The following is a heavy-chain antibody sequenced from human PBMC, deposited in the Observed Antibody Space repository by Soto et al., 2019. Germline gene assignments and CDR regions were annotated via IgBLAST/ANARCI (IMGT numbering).Heavy chain of an antibody. D-gene: IGHD3-10*01. Sequence: SVKVYCNASGGTFSSYAISWVRQAPGQGLEWMGGIIPIFGTANYAQKFQGRVTITADESTSTAYMELSSLRSEDTAVYYCARGDYYGSGSYYWFDPWGQGTLVTVSS. CDR2: IIPIFGTA. V-gene: IGHV1-69*13. CDR3: ARGDYYGSGSYYWFDP. J-gene: IGHJ5*02. CDR1: GGTFSSYA.